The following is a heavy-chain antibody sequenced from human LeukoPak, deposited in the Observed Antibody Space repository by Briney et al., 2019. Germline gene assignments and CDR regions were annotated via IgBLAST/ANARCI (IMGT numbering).Heavy chain of an antibody. CDR3: ARTVYMGGRGGFYFDH. J-gene: IGHJ4*02. Sequence: PSETLSLTCAVSGYSISSGYYWGWIRQPPGKGLEWIGSIHHSGIPFFIASLNCRVTISVEPSMNQLSLKLSSVTAADTAVYYCARTVYMGGRGGFYFDHWGQGTLVTVSS. D-gene: IGHD3-16*01. CDR1: GYSISSGYY. V-gene: IGHV4-38-2*01. CDR2: IHHSGIP.